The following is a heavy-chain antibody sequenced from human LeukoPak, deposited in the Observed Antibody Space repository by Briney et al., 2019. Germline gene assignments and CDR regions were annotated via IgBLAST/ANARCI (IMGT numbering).Heavy chain of an antibody. J-gene: IGHJ6*02. Sequence: PGGSLRLSCAASGFTFSSYWMSWVRQAPGKGLEWVANIKQDGSEKYYVDSVKGRFTISRDNAKNSLYLQMNSLRAEDTAVYYCARAKGYYYDSSGYYHITYYYYGMDVWGQGTTVTVSS. CDR2: IKQDGSEK. CDR3: ARAKGYYYDSSGYYHITYYYYGMDV. V-gene: IGHV3-7*03. D-gene: IGHD3-22*01. CDR1: GFTFSSYW.